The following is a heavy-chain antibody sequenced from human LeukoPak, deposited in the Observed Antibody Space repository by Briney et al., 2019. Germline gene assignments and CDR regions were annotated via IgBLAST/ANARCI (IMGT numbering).Heavy chain of an antibody. D-gene: IGHD3-3*01. V-gene: IGHV3-15*05. Sequence: PGGSLRLSCAASGFTFSNAWMSWVRQAPGKGLERVGRIKSKTDGGTTDYAAPVKGRFTITRDDSKNTLYLQMNSLRAEDTAVYYCARGSLECFDYWGQGTLVTVSS. CDR3: ARGSLECFDY. J-gene: IGHJ4*02. CDR2: IKSKTDGGTT. CDR1: GFTFSNAW.